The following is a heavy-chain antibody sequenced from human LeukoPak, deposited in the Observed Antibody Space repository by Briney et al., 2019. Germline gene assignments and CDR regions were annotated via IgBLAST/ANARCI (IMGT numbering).Heavy chain of an antibody. D-gene: IGHD2-21*02. Sequence: SETLSLTCTVSGGSIRGHYWSWIRQPPGKGLVWMGYIYYSGSANYNPSLKSRVTISVDTSKNQCSLKLSSVTAADTALYYCARGTVTASMKAFDIWGQGTMVTVSS. V-gene: IGHV4-59*08. CDR2: IYYSGSA. J-gene: IGHJ3*02. CDR1: GGSIRGHY. CDR3: ARGTVTASMKAFDI.